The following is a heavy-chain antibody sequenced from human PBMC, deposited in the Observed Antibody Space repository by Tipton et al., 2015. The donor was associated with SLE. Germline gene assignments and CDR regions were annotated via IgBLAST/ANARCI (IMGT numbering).Heavy chain of an antibody. CDR2: IYHSGST. Sequence: LRLSCAASGFTFSDYYMSWIRQAPGKGLEWVGEIYHSGSTNYNPSLKSRVTISVDKSKNQFSLKLSSVTAADTAVYYCARARSLITGTTGGTFDYWGQGTLVTVSS. CDR3: ARARSLITGTTGGTFDY. D-gene: IGHD1-20*01. V-gene: IGHV4-34*01. CDR1: GFTFSDYY. J-gene: IGHJ4*02.